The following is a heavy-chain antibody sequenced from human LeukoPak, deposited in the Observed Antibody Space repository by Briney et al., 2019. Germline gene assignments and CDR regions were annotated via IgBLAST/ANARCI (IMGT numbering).Heavy chain of an antibody. V-gene: IGHV4-31*03. CDR3: ARDREVRGVILGYFDY. D-gene: IGHD3-10*01. CDR2: IYYSGST. Sequence: SETLSLTCTVSGGSISSDGYYWSWIRQHPGKGLEWIGYIYYSGSTYYNPSLKSRVTISVDTSKNQFSLKLSSVTAADTAVYYCARDREVRGVILGYFDYWGQGTLVTVSS. CDR1: GGSISSDGYY. J-gene: IGHJ4*02.